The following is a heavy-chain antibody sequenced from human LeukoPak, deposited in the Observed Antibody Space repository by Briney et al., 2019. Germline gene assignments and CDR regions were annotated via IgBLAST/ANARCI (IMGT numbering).Heavy chain of an antibody. CDR1: GGSISSYY. D-gene: IGHD1-26*01. J-gene: IGHJ4*02. V-gene: IGHV4-59*08. Sequence: SETLTLTCTVSGGSISSYYWSWIRQPPGKGLEWIGYIYYSGSTNYNPSLKSRVTISVDTSKNQFSLKLSSVTAADTAVYYCARRSGSYYHNFDYWGQGTLVTVSS. CDR2: IYYSGST. CDR3: ARRSGSYYHNFDY.